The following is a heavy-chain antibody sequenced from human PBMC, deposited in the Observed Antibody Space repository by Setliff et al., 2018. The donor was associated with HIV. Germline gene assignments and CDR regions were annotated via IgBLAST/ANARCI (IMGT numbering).Heavy chain of an antibody. CDR1: GGSLNTHY. J-gene: IGHJ5*02. CDR3: AGGGQWLLRETGFDP. CDR2: IYYSGST. D-gene: IGHD3-22*01. V-gene: IGHV4-59*06. Sequence: LSLTCTVSGGSLNTHYWSWIRQHPGKGLEWIGHIYYSGSTYYNPSLKSRVTISVDTSKNQFSLRLSSVTAADTAVYYCAGGGQWLLRETGFDPWGQGTLVTVSS.